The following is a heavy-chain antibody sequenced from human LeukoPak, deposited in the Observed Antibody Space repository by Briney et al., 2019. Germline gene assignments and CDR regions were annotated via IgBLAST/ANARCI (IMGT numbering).Heavy chain of an antibody. J-gene: IGHJ4*02. Sequence: PSETLSLTCAVYGGSFSGYYWSWIRQPPGKGLEWFGEINHSGSTNYNPSLKSRVTISVDTSKNQFSLKLSSVTAADTAVYYCARGYCSGGSCADYYFDYWGQGTLVTVSS. CDR2: INHSGST. V-gene: IGHV4-34*01. CDR3: ARGYCSGGSCADYYFDY. CDR1: GGSFSGYY. D-gene: IGHD2-15*01.